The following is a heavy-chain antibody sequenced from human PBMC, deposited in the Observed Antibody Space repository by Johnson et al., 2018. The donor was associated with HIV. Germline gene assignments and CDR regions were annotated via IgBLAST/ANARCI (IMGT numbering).Heavy chain of an antibody. D-gene: IGHD2-8*01. V-gene: IGHV3-30*02. CDR2: IRYDGSNK. CDR1: GFTFSTYG. J-gene: IGHJ3*02. CDR3: AKDHLIRAIDI. Sequence: VQLVESGGGVVQPGRSLRLSCAASGFTFSTYGMHWVRQAPGKGLEWVAFIRYDGSNKYYGDSVKGRFTISRDNSKNTLSLQMNSLRPEDTAVYYCAKDHLIRAIDIWGQGTMVTVSS.